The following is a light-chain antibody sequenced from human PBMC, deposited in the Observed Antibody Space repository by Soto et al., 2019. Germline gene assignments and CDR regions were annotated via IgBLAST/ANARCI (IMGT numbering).Light chain of an antibody. CDR2: EVS. Sequence: QSALTQPRSVSGSPGQSVTISCTGSSSDVGFYTYVSWYLQHPGKAPKVMIYEVSKRPSGVPDRFSGSKSGNTASLTVSGLQAEDEADYYCSSYAGSNQRVFGGGTKLTVL. CDR1: SSDVGFYTY. V-gene: IGLV2-8*01. J-gene: IGLJ2*01. CDR3: SSYAGSNQRV.